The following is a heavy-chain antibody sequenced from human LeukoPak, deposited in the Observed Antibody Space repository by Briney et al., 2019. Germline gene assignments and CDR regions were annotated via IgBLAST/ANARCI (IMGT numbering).Heavy chain of an antibody. Sequence: ASVKVSCKASGYTFTSYGINWVRQATGQGLEWMGWMNPNSGNTGYAQKFQGRVTMARNTSISTAYMELSSLRSEDTAVYYCARGRVFLNWFDPWGQGTLVTVSS. J-gene: IGHJ5*02. CDR1: GYTFTSYG. V-gene: IGHV1-8*01. CDR3: ARGRVFLNWFDP. CDR2: MNPNSGNT. D-gene: IGHD3-3*01.